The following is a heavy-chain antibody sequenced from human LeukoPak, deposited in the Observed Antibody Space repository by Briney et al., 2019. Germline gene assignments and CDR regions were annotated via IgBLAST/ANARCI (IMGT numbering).Heavy chain of an antibody. CDR2: FSGRGGST. Sequence: GGSLRLSCAPSGFTFSSHAMRWVRQAPGKGLEWVSAFSGRGGSTYYADSVKGRFTISRDNSKNTLYLQMNSLRAEDTAVYYCAKVVSYEAVAGGTDYWGQGTLVTVSS. CDR1: GFTFSSHA. J-gene: IGHJ4*02. CDR3: AKVVSYEAVAGGTDY. V-gene: IGHV3-23*01. D-gene: IGHD6-19*01.